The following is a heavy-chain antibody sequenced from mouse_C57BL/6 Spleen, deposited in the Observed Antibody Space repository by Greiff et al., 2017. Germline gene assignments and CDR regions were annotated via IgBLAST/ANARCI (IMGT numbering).Heavy chain of an antibody. CDR2: ISSGSSTI. D-gene: IGHD1-1*01. Sequence: DVKLEESVGGLVKPGGSLKLSCAASGFTFSDYGMHWVSQAPEQGLEWIAYISSGSSTIYYADTVKGRSTISRDNAENTSFLQMTSLRSEDTAMYYCARYFYCGSIYWFAYWGQGTLVTVSA. CDR1: GFTFSDYG. V-gene: IGHV5-17*01. J-gene: IGHJ3*01. CDR3: ARYFYCGSIYWFAY.